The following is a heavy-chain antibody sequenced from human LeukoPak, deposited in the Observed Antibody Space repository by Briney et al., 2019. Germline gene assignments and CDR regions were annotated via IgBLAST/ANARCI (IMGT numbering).Heavy chain of an antibody. CDR1: GFTFSSYS. J-gene: IGHJ4*02. CDR2: ISSSSTTI. CDR3: ARRRDSGSLQHFDY. D-gene: IGHD1-26*01. V-gene: IGHV3-48*04. Sequence: GGSLRLSCAASGFTFSSYSMMWVRQAPGKGLEWVSYISSSSTTIHYADSVKGRFTISRDNAKNSLYLQMNSLRAEDTAVYYCARRRDSGSLQHFDYWGQGTLVTVSS.